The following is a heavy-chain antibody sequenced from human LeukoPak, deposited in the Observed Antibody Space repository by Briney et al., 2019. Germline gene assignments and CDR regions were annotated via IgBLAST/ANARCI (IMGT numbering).Heavy chain of an antibody. CDR2: IYYSGST. J-gene: IGHJ5*02. D-gene: IGHD2/OR15-2a*01. CDR1: GGSISSSSYY. CDR3: ARRGGEGTTANWFDP. Sequence: PSETLSLTCTVSGGSISSSSYYWGWIRQPPGKGLEWIGSIYYSGSTYYNPSLNSRATISVDTSKNQFSLMLSLVTAADTAVYYCARRGGEGTTANWFDPLGQGTLVTVSS. V-gene: IGHV4-39*01.